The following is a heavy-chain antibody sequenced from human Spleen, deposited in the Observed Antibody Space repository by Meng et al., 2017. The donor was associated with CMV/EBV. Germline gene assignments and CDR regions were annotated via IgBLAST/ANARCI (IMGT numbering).Heavy chain of an antibody. V-gene: IGHV3-23*01. CDR1: GFTFSSYA. D-gene: IGHD2-2*01. CDR3: AKESVAAAHAVGYYGMDV. Sequence: GESLKISCAASGFTFSSYAMNWVRQAPGKGLEWVSVISGSGGSTYYADAVKGRFTISRDNSKNTLYLQMNNLSAEDRDVYYCAKESVAAAHAVGYYGMDVWGQGATVTVSS. CDR2: ISGSGGST. J-gene: IGHJ6*02.